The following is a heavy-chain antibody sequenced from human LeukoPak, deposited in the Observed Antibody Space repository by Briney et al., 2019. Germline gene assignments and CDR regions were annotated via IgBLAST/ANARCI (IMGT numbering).Heavy chain of an antibody. CDR3: ARRHYDSSGYPRFDP. Sequence: ASVKVSCKASGYTFTSYDINWVRQATGRGLEWMGWMNPNSGNTGYAQKFQGRVTMTRNTSISTAYMELSSLRSEDTAVYYCARRHYDSSGYPRFDPWGQGTLVTVSS. CDR1: GYTFTSYD. V-gene: IGHV1-8*01. D-gene: IGHD3-22*01. J-gene: IGHJ5*02. CDR2: MNPNSGNT.